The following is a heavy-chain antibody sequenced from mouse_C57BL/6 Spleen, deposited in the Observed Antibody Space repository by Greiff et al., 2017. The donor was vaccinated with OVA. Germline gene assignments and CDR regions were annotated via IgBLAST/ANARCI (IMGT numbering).Heavy chain of an antibody. J-gene: IGHJ2*01. D-gene: IGHD2-3*01. CDR2: IYPRDGST. CDR1: GYTFTSYD. V-gene: IGHV1-85*01. Sequence: QVQLQQSGPELVKPGASVKLSCKASGYTFTSYDINWVKQRHGQGLEWIGWIYPRDGSTKYNEKFKGKATLTVDTSSSTAYMELHSLTSEDSAVYFCARGRSYDGYYGGSDYWGQGTTLTVSS. CDR3: ARGRSYDGYYGGSDY.